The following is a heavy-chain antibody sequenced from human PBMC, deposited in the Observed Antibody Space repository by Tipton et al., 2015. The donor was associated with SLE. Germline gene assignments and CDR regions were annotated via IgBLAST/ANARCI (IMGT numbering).Heavy chain of an antibody. Sequence: TLSLTCTVSGGSISSGGYYWSWIRQPLGKGLEWIGYIYYSGSTNYNPSLKSRVTISVDTSKNQFSLKLSSVTAADTAVYYCARHGIPRWYFDLWGRGTLVTVSS. CDR2: IYYSGST. V-gene: IGHV4-61*08. CDR1: GGSISSGGYY. CDR3: ARHGIPRWYFDL. J-gene: IGHJ2*01.